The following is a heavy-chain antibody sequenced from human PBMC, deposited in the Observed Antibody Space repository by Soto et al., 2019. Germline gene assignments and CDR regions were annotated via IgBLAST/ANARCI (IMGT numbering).Heavy chain of an antibody. V-gene: IGHV1-18*04. Sequence: ASVKVSCKASGYTFTSYGISWVRQAPGQGLEWMGWISAYNGNTNYAQKLQGRATMTTDTSTSTAYMELRSLRSDDTAVYYCARDRAYYDFWSGYYIPIDAFDIWGQGTMVTVSS. J-gene: IGHJ3*02. D-gene: IGHD3-3*01. CDR2: ISAYNGNT. CDR3: ARDRAYYDFWSGYYIPIDAFDI. CDR1: GYTFTSYG.